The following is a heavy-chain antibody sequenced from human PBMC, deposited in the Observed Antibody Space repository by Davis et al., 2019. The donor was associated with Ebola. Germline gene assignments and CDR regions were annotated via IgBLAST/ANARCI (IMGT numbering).Heavy chain of an antibody. V-gene: IGHV3-33*06. CDR2: IWYDGSNK. Sequence: PGGSLRLSCAASGFTFSSYGMHWVRQAPGKGLEWVAVIWYDGSNKYYADSVKGRFTISRDNSKNTLYLQMNSLRAEDTAVYYCAKPHSQYSGYDRAPFDFWGQGTLVTVSS. CDR1: GFTFSSYG. D-gene: IGHD5-12*01. CDR3: AKPHSQYSGYDRAPFDF. J-gene: IGHJ4*02.